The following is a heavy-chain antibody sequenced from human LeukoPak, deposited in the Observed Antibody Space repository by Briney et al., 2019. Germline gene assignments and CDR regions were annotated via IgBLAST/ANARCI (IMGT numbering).Heavy chain of an antibody. CDR1: GYTFTSYA. V-gene: IGHV1-2*02. CDR2: INPNSGGT. Sequence: GASVKVCCKASGYTFTSYAISWVRQAPGQGLEWMGWINPNSGGTNYAQKFQGRVTMTRDTSISTAYMELSRLRSDDTAVYYCARDRNYGPLVVVPAAIARFDPWGQGTLVTVSS. D-gene: IGHD2-2*01. J-gene: IGHJ5*02. CDR3: ARDRNYGPLVVVPAAIARFDP.